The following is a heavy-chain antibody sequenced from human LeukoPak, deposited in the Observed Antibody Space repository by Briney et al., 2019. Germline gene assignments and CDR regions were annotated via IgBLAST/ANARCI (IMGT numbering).Heavy chain of an antibody. D-gene: IGHD3-9*01. CDR2: IKQDGSEK. CDR1: GFTFSSYW. Sequence: GGSLRLSCAASGFTFSSYWMSWVRQAPGKGLEWVANIKQDGSEKYYVDSVKGRFTISRDNAKNSLYLQMNSLRAEDTAVYYCARGYLDWLYPFDYWGQGTLVTVSS. J-gene: IGHJ4*02. CDR3: ARGYLDWLYPFDY. V-gene: IGHV3-7*01.